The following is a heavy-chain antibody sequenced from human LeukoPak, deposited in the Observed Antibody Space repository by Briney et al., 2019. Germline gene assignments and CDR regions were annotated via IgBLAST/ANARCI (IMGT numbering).Heavy chain of an antibody. CDR1: GFTFSSYA. CDR2: ISGSGGST. CDR3: ASFLGGFSSFH. D-gene: IGHD2-15*01. J-gene: IGHJ4*02. V-gene: IGHV3-23*01. Sequence: GGSLRLSCAASGFTFSSYAMSWVRQAPGKGLEWVSAISGSGGSTYYADSVKGRFTISRDNSKNTLYLQMNRLRAEDTGVYYCASFLGGFSSFHWGQGTLVAVSS.